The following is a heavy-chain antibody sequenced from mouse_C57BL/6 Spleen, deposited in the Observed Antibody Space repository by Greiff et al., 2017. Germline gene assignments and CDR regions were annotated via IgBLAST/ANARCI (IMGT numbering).Heavy chain of an antibody. V-gene: IGHV1-82*01. CDR3: ARSGLLLRSGAFAD. CDR1: GYAFSSSW. D-gene: IGHD1-1*01. CDR2: IYPGDGDT. J-gene: IGHJ3*01. Sequence: VKLQQSGPELVKPGASVKLSCKASGYAFSSSWMNWVKQRPGKGLEWIGRIYPGDGDTNYNGKFKGKATLTADKSSSTAYMQLSSLTSEDSAVYLCARSGLLLRSGAFADWGQGTLVTVAA.